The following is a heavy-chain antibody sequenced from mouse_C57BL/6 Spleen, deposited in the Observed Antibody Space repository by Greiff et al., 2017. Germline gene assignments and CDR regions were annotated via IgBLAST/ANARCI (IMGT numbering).Heavy chain of an antibody. Sequence: VQLKESGGGLVKPGGSLKLSCAASGFTFSSYTMSWVRQTPEQRLEWVATISGGGGNTYYPDSVKGRFTISRDNARNTLYLQMSSLRSEDTALYYCARQGGYYFDYWGQGTTLTVSS. D-gene: IGHD1-1*02. J-gene: IGHJ2*01. V-gene: IGHV5-9*01. CDR1: GFTFSSYT. CDR2: ISGGGGNT. CDR3: ARQGGYYFDY.